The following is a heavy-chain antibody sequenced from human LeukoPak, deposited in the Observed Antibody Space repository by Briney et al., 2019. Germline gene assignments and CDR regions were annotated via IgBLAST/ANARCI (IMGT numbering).Heavy chain of an antibody. CDR3: ATNAMELHY. J-gene: IGHJ4*02. CDR2: IGSAGDT. Sequence: GGSLRLSCAASGFTFSNYDMHWVRQGIGKGLEWVATIGSAGDTYYPGSVKGRFTISRDNSKNTLFLQMNSLRSEDTAVYYCATNAMELHYWGQGTLVTVSS. V-gene: IGHV3-13*01. D-gene: IGHD1-7*01. CDR1: GFTFSNYD.